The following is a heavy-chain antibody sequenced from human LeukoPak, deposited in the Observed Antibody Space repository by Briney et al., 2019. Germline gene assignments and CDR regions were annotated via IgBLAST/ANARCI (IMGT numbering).Heavy chain of an antibody. Sequence: SETLSLTCAVYGGSFSGYYWSWIRQPPGKGLEWIGEINHSGSTNYNPSLKSRVTISVDTSKNQFSLKLSSVTAADTAVYYCARGGTKYTTVTKALGVWGQGTLVTVSS. CDR1: GGSFSGYY. CDR2: INHSGST. CDR3: ARGGTKYTTVTKALGV. D-gene: IGHD4-17*01. J-gene: IGHJ4*02. V-gene: IGHV4-34*01.